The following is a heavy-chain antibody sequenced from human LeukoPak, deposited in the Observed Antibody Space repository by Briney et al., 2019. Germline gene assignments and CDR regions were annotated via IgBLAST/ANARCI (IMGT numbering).Heavy chain of an antibody. Sequence: GGTLRLSCVASGFPFSSYWMTWVRQPPGKGLEWVANINQNGAEKYYVDSVKGLFSITRDNAKNSLYLLMSSLRADDMAVYYGAADFGSGWNGFDAFHPWGQGTMVTVSS. CDR2: INQNGAEK. CDR1: GFPFSSYW. V-gene: IGHV3-7*01. CDR3: AADFGSGWNGFDAFHP. J-gene: IGHJ3*01. D-gene: IGHD6-19*01.